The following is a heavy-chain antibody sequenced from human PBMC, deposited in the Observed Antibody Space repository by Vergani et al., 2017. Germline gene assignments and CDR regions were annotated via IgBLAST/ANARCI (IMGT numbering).Heavy chain of an antibody. CDR3: ARQXPGSGWSPGDFDD. V-gene: IGHV4-39*01. D-gene: IGHD6-19*01. CDR2: IYYSGLT. J-gene: IGHJ4*02. Sequence: QVQLQESGPGLVKPSETLSLTCIVSGGSISPYYWGWIRQPPGKSLEWIGSIYYSGLTYYNPSLKSRVAISVDTSKNQFSLKVTSVTAADTAVYFCARQXPGSGWSPGDFDDWGQGILVTVSS. CDR1: GGSISPYY.